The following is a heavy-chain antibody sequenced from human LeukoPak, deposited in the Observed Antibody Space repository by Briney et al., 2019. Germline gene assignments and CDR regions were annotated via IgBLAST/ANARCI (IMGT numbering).Heavy chain of an antibody. CDR2: INHSGST. CDR1: GGSFSGYY. V-gene: IGHV4-34*01. CDR3: ARCLRGVTGTGYYYYYMDV. D-gene: IGHD1-7*01. Sequence: SETLSLTCAVYGGSFSGYYWSWIRQPPGKGLEWIGEINHSGSTNYNPSLKSRVTISVDTSKNQFSLKLSSVPAADTAVYYCARCLRGVTGTGYYYYYMDVWGKGTTVTVSS. J-gene: IGHJ6*03.